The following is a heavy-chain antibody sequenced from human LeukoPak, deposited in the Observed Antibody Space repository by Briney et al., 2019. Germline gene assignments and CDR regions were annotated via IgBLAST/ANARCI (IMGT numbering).Heavy chain of an antibody. CDR1: GFTFSSYG. D-gene: IGHD2-15*01. J-gene: IGHJ5*02. CDR3: AKSRMRIRSDP. Sequence: GGSLRLSCAASGFTFSSYGMHWVRQAPGKGLEWVAVISYDGSNKYYADSVKGRFTISRDNSKNTLYLQMNSLRAEDTAVYYCAKSRMRIRSDPWGQGTLVTVSS. CDR2: ISYDGSNK. V-gene: IGHV3-30*18.